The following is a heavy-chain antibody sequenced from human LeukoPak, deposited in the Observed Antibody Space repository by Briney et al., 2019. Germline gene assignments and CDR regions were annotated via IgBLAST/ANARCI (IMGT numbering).Heavy chain of an antibody. CDR2: IYSGDSDT. CDR3: ASPAKRDCSGGSCYPGGAFDI. CDR1: GYSFTSYW. J-gene: IGHJ3*02. V-gene: IGHV5-51*01. D-gene: IGHD2-15*01. Sequence: GESLKISCKGSGYSFTSYWIGWVRQMPGKGLEWKGIIYSGDSDTRYSPSFQGQVTISADKTISTAYLQWSSLKASDTAMYYCASPAKRDCSGGSCYPGGAFDIWGQGTMVTVSS.